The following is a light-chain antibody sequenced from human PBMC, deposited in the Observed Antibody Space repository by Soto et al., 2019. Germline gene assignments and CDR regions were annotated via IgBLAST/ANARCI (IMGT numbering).Light chain of an antibody. J-gene: IGKJ5*01. Sequence: ETVLTQSPGTLSLSPGETATLSCRASQSIGSNSLAWYQQKPGRPPRLLIYGASNRATDIPDRFTGSGSGTDFTLTITRLESEDFAVYDCQQYENSPITFGQGTRLEIK. CDR3: QQYENSPIT. V-gene: IGKV3-20*01. CDR1: QSIGSNS. CDR2: GAS.